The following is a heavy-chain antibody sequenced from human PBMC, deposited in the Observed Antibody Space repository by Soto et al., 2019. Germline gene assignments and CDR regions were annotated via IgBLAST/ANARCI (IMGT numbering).Heavy chain of an antibody. CDR3: ARSFWSGYPFDY. CDR1: GGTFSSYA. D-gene: IGHD3-3*01. V-gene: IGHV1-69*13. Sequence: GASVKVSCKASGGTFSSYAISWVRQAPGQGLEWMGGIIPIFGTANYAQKFQGRVTITADESTSTAYMELSSLRSEDTAVYYCARSFWSGYPFDYWGQGTLVTVSS. J-gene: IGHJ4*02. CDR2: IIPIFGTA.